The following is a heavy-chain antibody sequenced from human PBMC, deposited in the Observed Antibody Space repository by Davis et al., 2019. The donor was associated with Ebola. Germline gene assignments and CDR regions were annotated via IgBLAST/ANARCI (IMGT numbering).Heavy chain of an antibody. V-gene: IGHV3-20*01. CDR1: GLTFDDYP. CDR3: ARVNALTGYSRFDP. D-gene: IGHD3-9*01. Sequence: GGSLRLPCAASGLTFDDYPIRWVRYAPGKRPEWVSGINWNGGSTGYADSVKCRFTISRDNAKNSLYLQMNSLRAEDTALYHCARVNALTGYSRFDPWGQGTQVTVSS. CDR2: INWNGGST. J-gene: IGHJ5*02.